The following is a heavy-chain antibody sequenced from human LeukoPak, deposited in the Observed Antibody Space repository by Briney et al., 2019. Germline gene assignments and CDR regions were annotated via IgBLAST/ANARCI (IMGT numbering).Heavy chain of an antibody. V-gene: IGHV4-61*10. CDR3: ARGLNGLLIY. CDR1: GGSISSGTYY. J-gene: IGHJ4*02. Sequence: PSETLSLTCTVSGGSISSGTYYWTWIRQPAGKGLEWIGYIYYSGSTNYNPSLKSRVTISVDTSKNQFSLKLSSVTAADTAVYYCARGLNGLLIYWGQGTLVTVSS. CDR2: IYYSGST. D-gene: IGHD1-26*01.